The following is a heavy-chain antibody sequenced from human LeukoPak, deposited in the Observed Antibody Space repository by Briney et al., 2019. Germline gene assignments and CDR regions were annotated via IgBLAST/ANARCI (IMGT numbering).Heavy chain of an antibody. CDR1: GGSITSTSYY. Sequence: PSETLSLTCTVFGGSITSTSYYWGWIRQPPGKELEWIGSMYYTGSTFYNPSLRSRVIISVDSTKNQFSLKLNSVTASDTAVYYCARHRGYCSGSSCYSVWFDPWGQGALVSVSS. J-gene: IGHJ5*02. V-gene: IGHV4-39*01. CDR2: MYYTGST. CDR3: ARHRGYCSGSSCYSVWFDP. D-gene: IGHD2-15*01.